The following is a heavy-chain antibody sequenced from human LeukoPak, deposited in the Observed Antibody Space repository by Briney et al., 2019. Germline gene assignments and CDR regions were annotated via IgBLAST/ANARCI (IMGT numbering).Heavy chain of an antibody. CDR1: GFTFSSYS. CDR3: ASGYCSGGSCYNYFDY. CDR2: ISSSSSYI. Sequence: PGGSLRLSCAASGFTFSSYSMNWVRQAPGKGLEWVSSISSSSSYIYYADSVKGRFTISRDNAKNSLYLQMNSLRAEDTAVYYCASGYCSGGSCYNYFDYWGQGTLVTVPS. J-gene: IGHJ4*02. D-gene: IGHD2-15*01. V-gene: IGHV3-21*01.